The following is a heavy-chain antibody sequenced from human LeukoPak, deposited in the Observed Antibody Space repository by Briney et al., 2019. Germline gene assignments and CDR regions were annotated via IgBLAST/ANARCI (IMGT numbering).Heavy chain of an antibody. CDR1: GFFFSNYG. CDR2: VNSDGRFT. Sequence: GGSLTLSCAASGFFFSNYGMHRVRQAPGKGLVWVSRVNSDGRFTKYADSVKGRFTISRDNAKNTLYLQMNSLRAEDTAMYYCVRSDWFDNWGQGTLVTVSS. J-gene: IGHJ5*02. V-gene: IGHV3-74*03. CDR3: VRSDWFDN.